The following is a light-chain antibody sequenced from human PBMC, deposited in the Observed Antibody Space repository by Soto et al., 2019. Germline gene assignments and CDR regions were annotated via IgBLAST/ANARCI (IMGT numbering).Light chain of an antibody. CDR1: QSVSSN. J-gene: IGKJ4*01. CDR3: QQYNNWPRT. Sequence: EILMTQSPATLSVSPGERATLSCRASQSVSSNLAWYQQKPGQAPRLVIYDTSTRATGIPARFSGSGSGTEFTLTLSSLQSEDFAVYYCQQYNNWPRTFGGGTTVEIK. CDR2: DTS. V-gene: IGKV3-15*01.